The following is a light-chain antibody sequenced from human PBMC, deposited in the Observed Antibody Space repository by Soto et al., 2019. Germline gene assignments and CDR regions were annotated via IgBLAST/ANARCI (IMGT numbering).Light chain of an antibody. CDR2: DVS. J-gene: IGLJ1*01. Sequence: QSVLTQPASVSGSPGQSITISCTGTSSVVGGYNHVSWYQHHPGKAPKVIIYDVSNRPSGVSNRFSGSKSGNTASLTFSGLQAEDEADYYCSSYTSSSTYVFGTGTKLTVL. CDR3: SSYTSSSTYV. V-gene: IGLV2-14*03. CDR1: SSVVGGYNH.